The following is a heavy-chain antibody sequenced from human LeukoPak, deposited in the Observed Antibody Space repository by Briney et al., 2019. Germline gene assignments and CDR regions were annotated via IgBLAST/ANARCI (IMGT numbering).Heavy chain of an antibody. D-gene: IGHD6-6*01. CDR3: VKGSAASRPYYFDH. CDR1: GFTFSSYA. CDR2: TTDSGGDT. Sequence: GGSLRLSCAASGFTFSSYAMSWVRQAPGKGLEWVSATTDSGGDTFHADSVEGRLTISRDNSKNILFLQMNSLRAEDTAVYYCVKGSAASRPYYFDHWGLGTLVTVSS. J-gene: IGHJ4*02. V-gene: IGHV3-23*01.